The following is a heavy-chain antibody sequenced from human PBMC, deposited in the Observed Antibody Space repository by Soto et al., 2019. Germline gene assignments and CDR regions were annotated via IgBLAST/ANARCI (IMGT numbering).Heavy chain of an antibody. V-gene: IGHV1-69*12. CDR1: GGTFSSYA. CDR3: ASLIAAAGPPHSPRYYYGMDV. D-gene: IGHD6-13*01. Sequence: QVQLVQSGAEVKKPGSSVKVSCKASGGTFSSYAISWVRQAPGQGLEWMGGIIPIFGTADYAQKFQGRVTITADESTGTAYMELSSLRAEDTAVYYCASLIAAAGPPHSPRYYYGMDVWGQGTTVTVSS. CDR2: IIPIFGTA. J-gene: IGHJ6*02.